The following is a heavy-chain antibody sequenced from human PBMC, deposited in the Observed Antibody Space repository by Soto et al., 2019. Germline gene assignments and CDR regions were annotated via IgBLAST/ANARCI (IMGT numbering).Heavy chain of an antibody. CDR2: MNPNSGNT. V-gene: IGHV1-8*01. CDR1: GYTFTSYD. CDR3: ARILSGYCSGGSCYFDAFDI. J-gene: IGHJ3*02. D-gene: IGHD2-15*01. Sequence: ASVKVSCKASGYTFTSYDINWVRQATGQGLEWMGWMNPNSGNTGYAQKFQGRVTMTRNTPISTAYMELSSLRSEDTAVYYCARILSGYCSGGSCYFDAFDIWGQGTMVTVSS.